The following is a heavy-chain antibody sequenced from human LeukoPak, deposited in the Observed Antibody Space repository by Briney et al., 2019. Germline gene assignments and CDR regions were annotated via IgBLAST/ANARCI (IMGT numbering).Heavy chain of an antibody. J-gene: IGHJ1*01. CDR1: GGTFSSYA. Sequence: SVKVSCKASGGTFSSYAISWVRQAPGQGLEWMGGIIPIFGTANYAQKFQGRVTITADKSTSTAYMELSSLRSEDTAVYYCASYSSTSCYHLGYFQHWGQGTLVTVSS. D-gene: IGHD2-2*01. V-gene: IGHV1-69*06. CDR2: IIPIFGTA. CDR3: ASYSSTSCYHLGYFQH.